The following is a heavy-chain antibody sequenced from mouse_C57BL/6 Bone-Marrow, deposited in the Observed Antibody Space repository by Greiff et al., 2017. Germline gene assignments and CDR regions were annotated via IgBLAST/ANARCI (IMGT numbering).Heavy chain of an antibody. CDR2: INYDGSST. D-gene: IGHD2-3*01. CDR3: ARIFLCGFAY. V-gene: IGHV5-16*01. J-gene: IGHJ3*01. Sequence: EVQVVESEGGLVQPGSSMKLSCTASGFTFSDYYMAWVRQVPEKGLEWVANINYDGSSTYYLDSLKSRFIISRDNAKNILYLQMSSLKSEDTATCYCARIFLCGFAYWGQGTLVTVSA. CDR1: GFTFSDYY.